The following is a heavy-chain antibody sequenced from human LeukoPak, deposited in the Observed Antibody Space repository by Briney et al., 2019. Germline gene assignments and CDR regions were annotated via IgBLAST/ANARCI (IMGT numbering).Heavy chain of an antibody. V-gene: IGHV4-59*12. CDR3: ARVRLVRWHYYYYMDV. J-gene: IGHJ6*03. CDR2: IYYSGST. Sequence: SETLSLTCTVSGGSISGYYWSWIRQPPGKGLEWIGYIYYSGSTNYNPSLKSRVTISVDTSKNQFSLKLSSVTAADTAVYYCARVRLVRWHYYYYMDVWGKGTTVTVSS. CDR1: GGSISGYY. D-gene: IGHD6-19*01.